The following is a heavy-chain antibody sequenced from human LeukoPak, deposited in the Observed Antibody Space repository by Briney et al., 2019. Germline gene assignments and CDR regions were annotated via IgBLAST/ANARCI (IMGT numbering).Heavy chain of an antibody. CDR2: ISSSSSYI. J-gene: IGHJ4*02. CDR3: ARDKGNWEHY. Sequence: GGSLRLSCAASGFTFSSYSMNWVRQAPGKGLEWVSSISSSSSYIYYADPVKGRFTISRDNAKNSLYLQMNSLRAEDTAVYYCARDKGNWEHYWGQGTLVTVSS. V-gene: IGHV3-21*01. CDR1: GFTFSSYS. D-gene: IGHD7-27*01.